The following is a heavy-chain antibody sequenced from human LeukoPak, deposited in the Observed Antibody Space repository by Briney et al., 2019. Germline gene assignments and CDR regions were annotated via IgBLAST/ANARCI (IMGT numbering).Heavy chain of an antibody. J-gene: IGHJ5*02. CDR2: ISYDGSNK. Sequence: PGGSLRLSCAASGFTFSSYAMHWVRQAPGKGLEWVAVISYDGSNKYYADSVKGRFTISRDNSKNTLYLQMNSLRAEDTAVYYCARDPATWIQLRFGWFDPWGQGTLVTVSS. CDR1: GFTFSSYA. V-gene: IGHV3-30-3*01. CDR3: ARDPATWIQLRFGWFDP. D-gene: IGHD5-18*01.